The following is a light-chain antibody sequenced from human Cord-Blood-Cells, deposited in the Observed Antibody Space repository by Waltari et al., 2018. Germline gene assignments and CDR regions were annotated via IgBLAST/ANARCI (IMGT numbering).Light chain of an antibody. Sequence: EIVLPQSPGTLSLSPGGSATLSCRASPSVSSIYLAWYQQKPGQAPRLRIYGASSRATGIPDRFSGSGSGTDFNLTSSRLEPEDFAVYYCQQYGSSPTFGQGTKVEIK. CDR3: QQYGSSPT. CDR2: GAS. J-gene: IGKJ1*01. V-gene: IGKV3-20*01. CDR1: PSVSSIY.